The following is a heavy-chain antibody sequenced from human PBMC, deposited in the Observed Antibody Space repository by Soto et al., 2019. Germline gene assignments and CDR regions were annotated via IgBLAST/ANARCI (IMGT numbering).Heavy chain of an antibody. CDR2: IYSGGGT. CDR3: ARDKGYGDQRTLGY. V-gene: IGHV3-53*01. J-gene: IGHJ4*02. D-gene: IGHD4-17*01. Sequence: EVQLVESGGGLNQPGGSLRLSCAASGFTVSANYMSWVRQAPGKGLEWLSVIYSGGGTYYADSVKGRFTTSRDSSKNMFFLQMNDLRAEDTAIYYCARDKGYGDQRTLGYWGQGTVVTVSS. CDR1: GFTVSANY.